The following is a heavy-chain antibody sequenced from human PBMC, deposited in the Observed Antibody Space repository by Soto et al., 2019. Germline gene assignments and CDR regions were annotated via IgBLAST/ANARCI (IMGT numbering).Heavy chain of an antibody. J-gene: IGHJ4*02. Sequence: HVQLVQSGTEVKKPGASVRVSCMVSGYPFTTYYIHWVRQAPGQGLEWMGWIDPRSGGTVYEQKCQGSVTMTRDTSISTVYMDLSGLTSDDTALYYCATDDYGIFPYWGQGSLVTVSS. CDR1: GYPFTTYY. D-gene: IGHD3-10*01. CDR3: ATDDYGIFPY. V-gene: IGHV1-2*02. CDR2: IDPRSGGT.